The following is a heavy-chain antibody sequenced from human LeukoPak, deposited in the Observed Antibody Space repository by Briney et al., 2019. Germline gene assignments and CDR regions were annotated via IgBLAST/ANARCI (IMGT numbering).Heavy chain of an antibody. D-gene: IGHD4-17*01. CDR3: ARDPHGDYDWYFDL. CDR1: GGSISSYY. Sequence: SETLSLTCTGSGGSISSYYWSWIGQPPGKGLEWIGYIYYSGSTNYNPSLKSRVTISVDTSKNQFSLKLSSVTAADTAVYYCARDPHGDYDWYFDLWGRGTLVTVSS. J-gene: IGHJ2*01. CDR2: IYYSGST. V-gene: IGHV4-59*01.